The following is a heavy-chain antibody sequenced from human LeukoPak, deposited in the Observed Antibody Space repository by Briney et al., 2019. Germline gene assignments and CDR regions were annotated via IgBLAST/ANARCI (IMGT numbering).Heavy chain of an antibody. CDR3: ARAHDFWSGYHEYYFDY. Sequence: GGSLRLSCTVSGFTVSSNSMSWVRQAPGKGLEWVSFIYSDNTHYSDSVKGRFTISRDNAKNSLYLQMNSLRAEDTAVYYCARAHDFWSGYHEYYFDYWAREPWSPSPQ. CDR1: GFTVSSNS. D-gene: IGHD3-3*01. J-gene: IGHJ4*02. V-gene: IGHV3-53*01. CDR2: IYSDNT.